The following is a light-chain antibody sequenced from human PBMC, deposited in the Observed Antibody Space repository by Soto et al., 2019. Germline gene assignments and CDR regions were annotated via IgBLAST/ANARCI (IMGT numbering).Light chain of an antibody. Sequence: DVQMTQSPSTLSASVGDKVTITCRASQSIHSNWVAWFQQRPGKAPNVLIYKGSTLASGVSSRFSGSGSGTEFTLTISSLQPDDFATYFCQQYATQSPWTFGQGIRVE. V-gene: IGKV1-5*03. CDR1: QSIHSNW. CDR3: QQYATQSPWT. CDR2: KGS. J-gene: IGKJ1*01.